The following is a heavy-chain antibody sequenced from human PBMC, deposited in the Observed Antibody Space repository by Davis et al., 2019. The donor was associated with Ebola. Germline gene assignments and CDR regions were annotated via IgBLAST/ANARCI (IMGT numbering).Heavy chain of an antibody. J-gene: IGHJ6*02. V-gene: IGHV4-34*01. CDR1: GGSFSGYY. CDR2: INHSGST. D-gene: IGHD2-2*02. Sequence: SETLSLTCAVYGGSFSGYYWSWIRQPPGKGLEWIGEINHSGSTNYNPSLKSRVTISVDTSKNQFSLKLSSATAADTAVYYCARREWVVPAAIGVGNYYGMDVWGQGTTVTVSS. CDR3: ARREWVVPAAIGVGNYYGMDV.